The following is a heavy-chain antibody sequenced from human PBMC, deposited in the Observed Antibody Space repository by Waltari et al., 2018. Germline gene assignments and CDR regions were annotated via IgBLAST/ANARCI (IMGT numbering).Heavy chain of an antibody. Sequence: QVQLVQSGAEVKKPGSSVKVSCKASGGTFSSYTISWVRKAPGQGLEWMGRIIPILGRANYAQKIQGRVTITADKSTSTAYMELSSLRSDTAVYYCARYDSRGKWFDPWGQGTLVTVSS. CDR3: ARYDSRGKWFDP. CDR2: IIPILGRA. CDR1: GGTFSSYT. V-gene: IGHV1-69*02. D-gene: IGHD3-22*01. J-gene: IGHJ5*02.